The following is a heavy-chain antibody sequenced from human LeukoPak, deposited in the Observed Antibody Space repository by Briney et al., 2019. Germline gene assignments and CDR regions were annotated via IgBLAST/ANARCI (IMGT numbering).Heavy chain of an antibody. CDR1: GYSISSGYY. V-gene: IGHV4-38-2*02. J-gene: IGHJ5*02. D-gene: IGHD3-22*01. CDR3: ARGRYYYDSSGVYWFDP. CDR2: IYTSGST. Sequence: SETLSLTCTVSGYSISSGYYWGWIRQPPGKGLEWIGRIYTSGSTNYNPSLKSRVTMSVDTSKNQFSLKLSSVTAADTAVYYCARGRYYYDSSGVYWFDPWGQGTLVTVSS.